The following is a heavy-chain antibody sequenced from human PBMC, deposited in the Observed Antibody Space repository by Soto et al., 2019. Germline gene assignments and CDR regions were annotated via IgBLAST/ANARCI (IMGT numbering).Heavy chain of an antibody. D-gene: IGHD4-17*01. J-gene: IGHJ3*02. CDR3: ARDPNGDYIGAFDN. V-gene: IGHV3-23*01. CDR2: IIGSGDYA. CDR1: GFTFNIFA. Sequence: VHLLESGGGLVPPGGSLRLSCAASGFTFNIFAMPWVRQAPGKGLEWVSSIIGSGDYAKYTDSVQGRFTISRDNSRNTLYLQMNSLRSEDTALYYCARDPNGDYIGAFDNWGQGTNGHRLF.